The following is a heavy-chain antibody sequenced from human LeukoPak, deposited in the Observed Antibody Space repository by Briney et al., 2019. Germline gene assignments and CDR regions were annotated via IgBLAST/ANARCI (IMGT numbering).Heavy chain of an antibody. CDR2: IYYSGST. V-gene: IGHV4-59*08. J-gene: IGHJ3*02. Sequence: SETLSLTCTVSGGSISSYYWSWIRQPPGKGLEWIGYIYYSGSTNYNPSLKSRVTISVDTSKNQFSLKLSSVTAADTAVYYCATATSGDAFDIWGQGTMITVSS. D-gene: IGHD3-10*01. CDR3: ATATSGDAFDI. CDR1: GGSISSYY.